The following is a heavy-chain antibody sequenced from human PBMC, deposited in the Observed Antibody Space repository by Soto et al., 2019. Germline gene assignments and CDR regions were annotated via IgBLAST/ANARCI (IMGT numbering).Heavy chain of an antibody. D-gene: IGHD3-22*01. CDR3: ARAPMIVVRAFDI. Sequence: PSETLALTCTVSGGSISRGGYYWSWIRQHPGKGLEWIGYIYYSGSTYYNPSLKSRVTISVDTSKNQFSLKLSSVTAADTAVYYCARAPMIVVRAFDIWGQGTXVT. CDR1: GGSISRGGYY. CDR2: IYYSGST. J-gene: IGHJ3*02. V-gene: IGHV4-31*03.